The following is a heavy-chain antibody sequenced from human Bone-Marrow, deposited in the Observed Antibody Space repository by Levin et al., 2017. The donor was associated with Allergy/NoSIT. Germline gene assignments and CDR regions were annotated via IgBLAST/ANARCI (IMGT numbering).Heavy chain of an antibody. CDR2: IDPKTGGT. D-gene: IGHD6-19*01. J-gene: IGHJ4*02. CDR3: ARDAAVAGDY. Sequence: ASVKVSCKASGYTFTGYYLHWVRQAPGQGLDWMGRIDPKTGGTNYAQKFQGRVTMTRDTSISEGYMEVSGLTSDDTAVYYCARDAAVAGDYWGQGTLVTVSS. CDR1: GYTFTGYY. V-gene: IGHV1-2*06.